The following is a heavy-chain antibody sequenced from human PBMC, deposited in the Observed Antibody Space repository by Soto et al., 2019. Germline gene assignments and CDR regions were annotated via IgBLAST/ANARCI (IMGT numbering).Heavy chain of an antibody. CDR3: ARLSITIFGVVIYNWFDP. CDR1: GYTFTSYG. V-gene: IGHV1-18*01. J-gene: IGHJ5*02. Sequence: ASVKVSCKASGYTFTSYGISWVRQAPGQGLEWMGWISAYNGNTNYAQKLQGRVTMTTDTSTSTAYMELSSLRSEDTAVYYCARLSITIFGVVIYNWFDPWGQGTLVTVSS. D-gene: IGHD3-3*01. CDR2: ISAYNGNT.